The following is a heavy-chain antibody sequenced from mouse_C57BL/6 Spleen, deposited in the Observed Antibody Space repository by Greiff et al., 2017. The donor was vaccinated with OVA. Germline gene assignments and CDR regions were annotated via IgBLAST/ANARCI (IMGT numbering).Heavy chain of an antibody. J-gene: IGHJ2*01. D-gene: IGHD1-1*01. Sequence: VHVKQSVAELVRPGASVKLSCTASGFNIKNTYMHWVKQRPEQGLEWIGRIDPANGNTKYAPKFQGKATITADTSSNTAYLQLSSLTSEDSAVYYCAREAPYYYGSSPYYFDYWGQGTTLTVSS. CDR3: AREAPYYYGSSPYYFDY. CDR1: GFNIKNTY. CDR2: IDPANGNT. V-gene: IGHV14-3*01.